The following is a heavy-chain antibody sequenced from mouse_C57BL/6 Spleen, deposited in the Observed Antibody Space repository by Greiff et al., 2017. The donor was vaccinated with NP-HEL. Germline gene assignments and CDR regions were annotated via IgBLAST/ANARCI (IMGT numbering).Heavy chain of an antibody. CDR3: TIHDGYYDY. V-gene: IGHV14-4*01. CDR2: IDPENGDT. CDR1: GFNIKDDY. Sequence: EVKLQQSGAELVRPGASVKLSCTASGFNIKDDYMHWVQQRPEQGLEWIGWIDPENGDTEYASKFQGQATITADTSSNTAYLQLSSLTSEDTAVYYCTIHDGYYDYWGQGTTLTVSS. J-gene: IGHJ2*01. D-gene: IGHD2-3*01.